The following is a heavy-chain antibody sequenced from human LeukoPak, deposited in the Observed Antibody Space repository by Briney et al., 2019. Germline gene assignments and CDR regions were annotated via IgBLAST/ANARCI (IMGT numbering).Heavy chain of an antibody. V-gene: IGHV3-74*01. D-gene: IGHD6-13*01. CDR3: ASLAAAGTRPTYYYYYYGMDV. CDR2: INSDGSST. Sequence: GGSLRLSCAASGFTFSSYWMHWVRQAPGKGLVWVSRINSDGSSTSYADSVKGRFTISRDSAKNSLYLQMNSLRAEDTAVYYCASLAAAGTRPTYYYYYYGMDVWGQGTTVTVSS. J-gene: IGHJ6*02. CDR1: GFTFSSYW.